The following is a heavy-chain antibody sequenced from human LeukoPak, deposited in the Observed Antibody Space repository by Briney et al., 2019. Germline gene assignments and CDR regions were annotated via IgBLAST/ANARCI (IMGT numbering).Heavy chain of an antibody. J-gene: IGHJ4*02. CDR2: ISYDGSNK. D-gene: IGHD3-22*01. CDR3: AKGLHYYDSSGPLDY. V-gene: IGHV3-30*18. Sequence: GGSLRLSCAGSGFTFSNYGMHWVRQAPGKGLEWVAVISYDGSNKYYADSVKGRFTISRDNSKNTLYLQMNSLRAEDTAVYYCAKGLHYYDSSGPLDYWGQGTLVTVSS. CDR1: GFTFSNYG.